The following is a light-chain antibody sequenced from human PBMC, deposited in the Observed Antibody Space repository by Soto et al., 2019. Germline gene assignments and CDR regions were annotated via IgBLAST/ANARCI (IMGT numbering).Light chain of an antibody. CDR2: EVX. V-gene: IGLV2-8*01. CDR1: RSDVGDYNY. J-gene: IGLJ2*01. Sequence: QSALTQPPSASGSPGQSVTISCTGTRSDVGDYNYVSWYQQHPGKAXXLLXYEVXXRPSGVXDXFSGSXSXXXXXXTVSGLQAEDEADYYCSSYAGSDNFEVFGGGTKVTVL. CDR3: SSYAGSDNFEV.